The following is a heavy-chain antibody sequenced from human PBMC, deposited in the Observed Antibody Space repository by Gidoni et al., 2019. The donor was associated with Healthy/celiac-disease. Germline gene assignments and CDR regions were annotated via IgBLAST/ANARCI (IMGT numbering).Heavy chain of an antibody. V-gene: IGHV3-30*18. J-gene: IGHJ6*02. D-gene: IGHD2-15*01. CDR2: ISYDGSNK. Sequence: QVQLVESGGGVVQPGRSLRLSCAASGFPFSSYGIHWVRQAPGKGLEWGAVISYDGSNKYYADSVKGRFTISRDNSKNTLYLQMNSLRAEDTAVYYCAKSKAVAATASEWGRYGMDVWGQGTTVTVSS. CDR1: GFPFSSYG. CDR3: AKSKAVAATASEWGRYGMDV.